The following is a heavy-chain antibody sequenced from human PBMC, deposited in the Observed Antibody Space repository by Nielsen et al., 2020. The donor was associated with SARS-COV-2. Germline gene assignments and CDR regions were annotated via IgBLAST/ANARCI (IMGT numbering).Heavy chain of an antibody. V-gene: IGHV4-34*01. J-gene: IGHJ6*03. CDR1: GGSFSDYF. Sequence: SETLSLTCAVYGGSFSDYFWSWIRQPPGKELEWIGEINHSGSTNYNPSLKSRVTISVDTSKNQFSLKLSSVTAADTAVYYCARQFYYMDVWGKGTTVTVSS. CDR3: ARQFYYMDV. CDR2: INHSGST.